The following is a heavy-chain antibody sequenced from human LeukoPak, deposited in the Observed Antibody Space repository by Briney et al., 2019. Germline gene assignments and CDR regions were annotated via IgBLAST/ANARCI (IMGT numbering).Heavy chain of an antibody. CDR3: ARLTFGGFLYGMDV. V-gene: IGHV3-7*05. CDR2: VKQDESER. J-gene: IGHJ6*02. Sequence: GGSLRLSCAASGFIFGNFWMTWVRQAPGKGLEWVANVKQDESERYYVDSLKGRFTISRDNARNSLHLQMNSLRAEDTAVYYCARLTFGGFLYGMDVWGQGTTVTVSS. CDR1: GFIFGNFW. D-gene: IGHD3-16*01.